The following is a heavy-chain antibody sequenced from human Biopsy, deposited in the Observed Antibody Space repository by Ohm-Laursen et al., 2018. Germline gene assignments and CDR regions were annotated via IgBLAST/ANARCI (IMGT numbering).Heavy chain of an antibody. Sequence: GTLSLTCTVSSASINLYYWGWIRQSPGKGLEWIGYINHSGHTNYNPSLKSRLTMSVDTSKNQFSLKLTSVTAADTAVYHCARDRIAYCTATSCDNFGLDVWGQGTTVTVSS. CDR3: ARDRIAYCTATSCDNFGLDV. CDR1: SASINLYY. J-gene: IGHJ6*02. CDR2: INHSGHT. D-gene: IGHD2-8*02. V-gene: IGHV4-59*01.